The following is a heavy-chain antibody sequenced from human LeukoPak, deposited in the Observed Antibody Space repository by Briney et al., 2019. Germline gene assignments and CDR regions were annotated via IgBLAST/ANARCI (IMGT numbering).Heavy chain of an antibody. CDR3: ARDASIGFDT. Sequence: GGSLRLSSAPSGFTFSRYWMTWGRQTPEKGLEWVASIKDDGRQKYYVDSVKGRFTVSRDNAKNSAYLQMDSLRAEDTALYYCARDASIGFDTWGQGTLVTVSS. CDR2: IKDDGRQK. CDR1: GFTFSRYW. D-gene: IGHD6-6*01. V-gene: IGHV3-7*01. J-gene: IGHJ4*02.